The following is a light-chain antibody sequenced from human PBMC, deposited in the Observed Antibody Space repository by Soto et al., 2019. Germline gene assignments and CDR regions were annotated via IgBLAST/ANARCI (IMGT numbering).Light chain of an antibody. V-gene: IGKV3-15*01. CDR2: GAS. CDR3: QQYNNWHET. J-gene: IGKJ1*01. CDR1: QSVSSN. Sequence: EIVMTHSPATLSVSPGERATLSCRASQSVSSNLAWYQQKPGQAPRLLIYGASTRATGIPARFSGSGSGTEFTLTISSLQSEDFAVYYCQQYNNWHETFGQGTKVDIK.